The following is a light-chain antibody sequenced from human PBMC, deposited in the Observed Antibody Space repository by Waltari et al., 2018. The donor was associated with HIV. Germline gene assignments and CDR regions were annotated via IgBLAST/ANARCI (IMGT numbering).Light chain of an antibody. CDR1: QSINTH. V-gene: IGKV3-11*01. J-gene: IGKJ4*01. Sequence: DIVLTQSPATLSLSPGDGATLSCWARQSINTHLAWYQQKPGQAPRLLIYDASKRATGGPARFSGSVSGTDFTLTISSLEPEDSAVYYCQQRTNWPFTFGGGTKVAI. CDR2: DAS. CDR3: QQRTNWPFT.